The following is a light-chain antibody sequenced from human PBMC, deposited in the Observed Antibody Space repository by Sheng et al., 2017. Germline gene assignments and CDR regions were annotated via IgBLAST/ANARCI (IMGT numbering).Light chain of an antibody. V-gene: IGLV3-25*03. CDR1: ALAKQY. CDR3: QSGDSSGPPVV. J-gene: IGLJ2*01. CDR2: KDN. Sequence: SSELTQPPSVSVSPGQTARITCSGDALAKQYVSWYQQKPGQAPVLVIYKDNERPSGIPERIAGSSAGITVTLTISGVQAEDEGDYYCQSGDSSGPPVVFGGGTKLTVL.